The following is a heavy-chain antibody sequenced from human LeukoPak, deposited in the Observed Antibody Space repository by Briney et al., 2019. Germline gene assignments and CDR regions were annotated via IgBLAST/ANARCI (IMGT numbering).Heavy chain of an antibody. D-gene: IGHD3-10*01. CDR3: ANTPNYGSGSRELDY. V-gene: IGHV5-10-1*01. CDR2: IDPSDSYT. CDR1: GYSFTSYW. Sequence: GESLRISCKGSGYSFTSYWISWVRQMPGKGLGWMGRIDPSDSYTNYSPSSQGHVTISTDKSISTAYLQWSSLKASDTAMHYCANTPNYGSGSRELDYWGQGTLVTVSS. J-gene: IGHJ4*02.